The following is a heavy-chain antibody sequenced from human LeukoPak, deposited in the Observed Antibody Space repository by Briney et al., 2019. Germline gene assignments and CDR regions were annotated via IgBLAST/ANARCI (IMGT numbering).Heavy chain of an antibody. CDR1: GFIFSSYG. CDR3: ARDGDPPYYYYYGMDV. V-gene: IGHV3-30*03. Sequence: GGSLRLSCAASGFIFSSYGMHWVRQAPGKGLEWVALISYAGRNEYYSDSVRGRFTISRDNAKNSLYLQMNSLRAEDTAVYYCARDGDPPYYYYYGMDVWGQGTTVTVSS. J-gene: IGHJ6*02. D-gene: IGHD7-27*01. CDR2: ISYAGRNE.